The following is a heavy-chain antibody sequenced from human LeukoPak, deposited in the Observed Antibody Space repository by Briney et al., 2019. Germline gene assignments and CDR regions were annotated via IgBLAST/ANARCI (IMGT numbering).Heavy chain of an antibody. Sequence: PGGSLRLSCAASGFTFNKYAIHWVRQAPGKGLEWVTVISYDGSYKDYPDSVKGRFTISRDNSKNTLYLQMNSLRPEDTAVYYCARGARKGDDYGGFFDYWGQGTLVTVSS. CDR3: ARGARKGDDYGGFFDY. J-gene: IGHJ4*02. V-gene: IGHV3-30*04. CDR1: GFTFNKYA. CDR2: ISYDGSYK. D-gene: IGHD4-23*01.